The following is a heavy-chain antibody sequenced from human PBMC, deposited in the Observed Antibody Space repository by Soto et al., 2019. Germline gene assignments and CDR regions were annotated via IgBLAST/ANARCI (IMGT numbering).Heavy chain of an antibody. J-gene: IGHJ6*02. Sequence: SETLSLTCTVSGGSISSYYWSWIRQPPGKGLEWIGYIYYSGSTNYNPSLKSRVTISVDTSKNQFSLKLSSVTAADTAVYYCARDGKGIYSSSWYNYYYYGMDVWGQGTTVTVSS. CDR1: GGSISSYY. CDR3: ARDGKGIYSSSWYNYYYYGMDV. CDR2: IYYSGST. V-gene: IGHV4-59*01. D-gene: IGHD6-13*01.